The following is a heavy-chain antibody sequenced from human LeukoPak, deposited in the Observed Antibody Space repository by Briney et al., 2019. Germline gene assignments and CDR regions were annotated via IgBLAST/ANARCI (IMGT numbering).Heavy chain of an antibody. J-gene: IGHJ6*02. V-gene: IGHV3-73*01. Sequence: GGPLRLFCAASGFTFSGSAMHGVRQASGKGLEWVGRIRSKDNSYATAYAASVKGRCTISRDQSKNTAYLHMNSLKTEDTPVYYRPQDSEVRGVIAGYYYYGMAVCGQATTATVPS. CDR1: GFTFSGSA. CDR3: PQDSEVRGVIAGYYYYGMAV. CDR2: IRSKDNSYAT. D-gene: IGHD3-10*01.